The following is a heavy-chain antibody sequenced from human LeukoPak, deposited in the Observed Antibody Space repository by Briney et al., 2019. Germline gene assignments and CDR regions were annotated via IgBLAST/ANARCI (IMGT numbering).Heavy chain of an antibody. CDR1: GGPFSGYY. Sequence: SETLSLTCAVYGGPFSGYYWSWIRQPPGKGLEWIGEINHSGSTNYNPSLKSRVTISVDTSKNQFSLKLSSVTAADTAVYYCARFRYDYVWGSYRLGYFDYWGQGTLVTVSS. D-gene: IGHD3-16*02. J-gene: IGHJ4*02. CDR2: INHSGST. V-gene: IGHV4-34*01. CDR3: ARFRYDYVWGSYRLGYFDY.